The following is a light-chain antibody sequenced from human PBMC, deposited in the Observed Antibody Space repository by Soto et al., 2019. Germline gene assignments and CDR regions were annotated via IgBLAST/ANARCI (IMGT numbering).Light chain of an antibody. V-gene: IGKV1-5*03. J-gene: IGKJ1*01. CDR1: QSVDTC. CDR2: KAS. CDR3: QQFYRYPWT. Sequence: DIQMTQFPSTMSASVGDRVTITCRASQSVDTCLAWYQQKPGKAPHLLIYKASSLETRVPSRFSGSGSVTEFTLTISSLQPDDFATYYCQQFYRYPWTFGQGTKVEIK.